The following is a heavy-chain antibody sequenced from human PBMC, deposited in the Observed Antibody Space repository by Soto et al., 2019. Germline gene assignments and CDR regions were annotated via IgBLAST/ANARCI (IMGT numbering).Heavy chain of an antibody. J-gene: IGHJ4*02. V-gene: IGHV3-9*01. CDR2: ISWNSGSI. D-gene: IGHD3-10*01. CDR1: GFTFDDYA. Sequence: GGSLRLSCAASGFTFDDYAMHWVRQAPGKGLEWVSGISWNSGSIGYADSVKGRFTISRDNAKNSLYLQMNSLRAEDTALYYCAKDITMVRGAFDYWGQGTLVTVSS. CDR3: AKDITMVRGAFDY.